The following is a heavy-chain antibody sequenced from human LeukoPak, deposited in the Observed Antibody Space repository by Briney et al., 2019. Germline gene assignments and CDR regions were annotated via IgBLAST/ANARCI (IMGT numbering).Heavy chain of an antibody. CDR1: GFTFSTYA. CDR3: AKDRGY. CDR2: ISGNGDTA. V-gene: IGHV3-23*01. J-gene: IGHJ4*02. Sequence: GGSLRLSCAASGFTFSTYAMIWVRQAPGKGLEWVSSISGNGDTADYADSVKGRFTISRDDSNSAVHLQMNSLRGEDTAIYYCAKDRGYWGQGTLVTVSS.